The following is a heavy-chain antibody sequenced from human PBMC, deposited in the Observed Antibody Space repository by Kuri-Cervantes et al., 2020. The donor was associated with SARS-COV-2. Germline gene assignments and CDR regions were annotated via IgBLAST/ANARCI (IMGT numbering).Heavy chain of an antibody. Sequence: SVKVSCKASGGTLSSYTISWVRQAPGQGLEWMGRIIPNLGIANYAQKFQGRVTITADKSTSTAYMELSSLRSEDTAVYYCASGAVADLFDYWGQGTLVTVSS. J-gene: IGHJ4*02. CDR2: IIPNLGIA. D-gene: IGHD6-19*01. CDR3: ASGAVADLFDY. CDR1: GGTLSSYT. V-gene: IGHV1-69*02.